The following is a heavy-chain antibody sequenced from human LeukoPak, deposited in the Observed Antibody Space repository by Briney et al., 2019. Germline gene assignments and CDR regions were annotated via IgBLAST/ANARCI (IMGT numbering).Heavy chain of an antibody. V-gene: IGHV1-69*05. D-gene: IGHD3-10*01. Sequence: SVKVSCKASGGTFSSYAISWVRQAPGQGLEWMGRIIPIFGTADYAQKFQGRVTITRDKSTSTAYMELSSLRSEDTAVYYCGTRYYGSGVDYWGQGTLVTVSS. CDR1: GGTFSSYA. CDR2: IIPIFGTA. CDR3: GTRYYGSGVDY. J-gene: IGHJ4*02.